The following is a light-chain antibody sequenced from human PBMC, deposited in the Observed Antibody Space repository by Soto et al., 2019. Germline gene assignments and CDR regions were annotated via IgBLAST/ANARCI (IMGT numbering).Light chain of an antibody. CDR1: QSVSSNY. Sequence: ESVLTQSPGTLSLSPGERATLSCRASQSVSSNYLAWYQQKPGQAPRLLIYGASSRATGIPDRFSGSGSGTDFNLTIRRLEPEDFAVYYCQPYGRSDPWTCGQGTKVEIK. V-gene: IGKV3-20*01. J-gene: IGKJ1*01. CDR2: GAS. CDR3: QPYGRSDPWT.